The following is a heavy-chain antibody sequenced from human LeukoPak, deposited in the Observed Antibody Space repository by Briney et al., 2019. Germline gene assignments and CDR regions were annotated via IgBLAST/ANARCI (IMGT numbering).Heavy chain of an antibody. V-gene: IGHV4-59*01. CDR3: ARVASGPDSSGYQFDY. CDR1: GGSISSYY. D-gene: IGHD3-22*01. Sequence: PSETLSLTCTVSGGSISSYYWSWIRQPPGKGLEWIGYIYYSGSTNYNPSLKSRVTISVDTSKNQFSLKLSSVTAADTAVYYCARVASGPDSSGYQFDYWGQGTLVTVSS. J-gene: IGHJ4*02. CDR2: IYYSGST.